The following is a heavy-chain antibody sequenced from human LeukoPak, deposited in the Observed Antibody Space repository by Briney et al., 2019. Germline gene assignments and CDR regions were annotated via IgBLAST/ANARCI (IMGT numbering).Heavy chain of an antibody. CDR2: IIPIFGTA. CDR1: GGTFSSYA. D-gene: IGHD5-18*01. Sequence: SVKVSCKASGGTFSSYAISWVRQAPGQGLEWMGRIIPIFGTANYAQKFQGRVTMTRDTSTSTVYMELSSLRSEDTAVYYCASGYSYGPHRDYYYYYYMDVWGKGTTVTVSS. V-gene: IGHV1-69*05. CDR3: ASGYSYGPHRDYYYYYYMDV. J-gene: IGHJ6*03.